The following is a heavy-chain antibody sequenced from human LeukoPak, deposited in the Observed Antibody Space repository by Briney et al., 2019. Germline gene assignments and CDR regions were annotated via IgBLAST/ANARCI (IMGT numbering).Heavy chain of an antibody. J-gene: IGHJ4*02. D-gene: IGHD6-13*01. CDR1: GGSISSYY. Sequence: SETLSLTCTVSGGSISSYYWSWIRQPPGKGLECIGYIYTSGSTNYSPSLKSRVTISVDTSKNQFSLKLSSVTAADTAVYYCARQGGIAAAVYYFDYWGQGTLVTVSS. CDR2: IYTSGST. CDR3: ARQGGIAAAVYYFDY. V-gene: IGHV4-4*09.